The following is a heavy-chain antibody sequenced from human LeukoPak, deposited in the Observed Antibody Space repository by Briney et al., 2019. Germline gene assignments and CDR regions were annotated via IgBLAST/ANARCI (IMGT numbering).Heavy chain of an antibody. J-gene: IGHJ4*02. D-gene: IGHD3-10*01. CDR1: GYSISSGYY. CDR2: IYHGGST. CDR3: ARRTGSGSYYVDF. Sequence: PSETLSLTCAVSGYSISSGYYWGWIRQPPGKGLEWIGSIYHGGSTYYNPSLKSRVTISVDTSKNQFSLKVTSVTAADTAVYYCARRTGSGSYYVDFWGQGTVVTVSS. V-gene: IGHV4-38-2*01.